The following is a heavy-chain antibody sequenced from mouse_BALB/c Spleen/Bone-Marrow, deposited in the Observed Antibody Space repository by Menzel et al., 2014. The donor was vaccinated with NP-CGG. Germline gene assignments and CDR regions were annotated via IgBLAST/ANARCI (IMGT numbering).Heavy chain of an antibody. CDR2: LNNNGGST. Sequence: EVKPVESGGGLATPAGPLPLSCAASGFTFSSYAMSWVRQTPDKRLELVATLNNNGGSTYYPDSVKGQFTISRDNPKNTLFLQMTSLRSEDTAMYYCARKGAMITHYYAMDYWGQGTSVTVSS. CDR3: ARKGAMITHYYAMDY. J-gene: IGHJ4*01. V-gene: IGHV5-6-3*01. CDR1: GFTFSSYA. D-gene: IGHD2-4*01.